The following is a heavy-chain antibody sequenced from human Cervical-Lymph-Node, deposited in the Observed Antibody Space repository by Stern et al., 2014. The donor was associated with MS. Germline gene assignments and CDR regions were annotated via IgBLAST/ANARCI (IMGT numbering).Heavy chain of an antibody. D-gene: IGHD5-12*01. V-gene: IGHV1-18*01. CDR3: ARDESGYSGYDGRRFDY. CDR2: IRAYNGNT. CDR1: GYTFTSYG. Sequence: VQLVQSGAEVKKPGASVKVSCKASGYTFTSYGISWVRQAPGKGLEWMGWIRAYNGNTNYAQKLQGRVTMTTDTSTSTAYMELRSLRSDDTAVYYCARDESGYSGYDGRRFDYWGQGTLVTVSS. J-gene: IGHJ4*02.